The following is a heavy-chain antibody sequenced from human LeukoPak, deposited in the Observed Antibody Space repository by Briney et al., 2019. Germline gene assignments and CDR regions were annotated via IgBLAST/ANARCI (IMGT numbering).Heavy chain of an antibody. CDR2: IYPGDSDT. Sequence: RGDPLKISGQRSGYSFTSYSIGGVRQMPGKGREWMGIIYPGDSDTRYSPSCQGQVTIAAVESIRTAYLQWSSLKASDTAMYYCARRCNDFGSGYPHEFDPWGQGTLVTVSS. CDR3: ARRCNDFGSGYPHEFDP. CDR1: GYSFTSYS. J-gene: IGHJ5*02. D-gene: IGHD3-3*01. V-gene: IGHV5-51*01.